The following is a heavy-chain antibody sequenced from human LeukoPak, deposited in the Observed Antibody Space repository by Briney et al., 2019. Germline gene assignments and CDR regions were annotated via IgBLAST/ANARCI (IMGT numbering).Heavy chain of an antibody. J-gene: IGHJ6*03. CDR1: GASIISGGYY. Sequence: SETLSLTCTLSGASIISGGYYWSWIRQPPGKGLEWIGYIYHSGSTYYNPSVKTPVTRSGDTSKNQFTLKLRSVTAADTAVSYCARQGPPYYDFWSGPGPYGDYYYYYYMDVWGKGTTVTVSS. CDR2: IYHSGST. CDR3: ARQGPPYYDFWSGPGPYGDYYYYYYMDV. V-gene: IGHV4-30-2*01. D-gene: IGHD3-3*01.